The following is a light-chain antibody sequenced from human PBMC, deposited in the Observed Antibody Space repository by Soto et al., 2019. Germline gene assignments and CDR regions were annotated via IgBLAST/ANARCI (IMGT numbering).Light chain of an antibody. CDR2: GAS. CDR1: LSIINN. CDR3: QQYQNWPYT. Sequence: EIVMTQSPATLSVSPGEGATLSCRASLSIINNLACYQQKPGQAPRLLIYGASTRATGIPARFSGSVSGTEFTLTISSLQSEDFAVYYCQQYQNWPYTFGQGTKLEIK. V-gene: IGKV3-15*01. J-gene: IGKJ2*01.